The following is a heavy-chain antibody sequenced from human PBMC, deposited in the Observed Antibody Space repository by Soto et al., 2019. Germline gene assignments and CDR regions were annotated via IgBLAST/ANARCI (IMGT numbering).Heavy chain of an antibody. V-gene: IGHV4-4*02. CDR1: GGSISSSNW. J-gene: IGHJ4*02. CDR3: ARWMGAAGPIDY. CDR2: IYHSGST. D-gene: IGHD1-26*01. Sequence: QVQLQESGPGLVKPSGTLSLTCAVSGGSISSSNWWSWVRQPPGKGLEWIGEIYHSGSTNYNPSLRSPSTISVEKSKNQFALRLMSGTAADTAVYSCARWMGAAGPIDYWGQGTLVTVSS.